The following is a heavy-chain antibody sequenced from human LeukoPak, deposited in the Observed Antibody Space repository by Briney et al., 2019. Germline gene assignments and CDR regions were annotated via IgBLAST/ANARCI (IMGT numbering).Heavy chain of an antibody. D-gene: IGHD3-16*02. Sequence: RAASVKVSCKASGYTFTSYDINWVRQATGQGLEWMGWMNPNSGNTGYAQKFQGRVTMTRNTSISTAYMELSSLRSDDTAVYYCARALGTFGGVIDDWGQGTLVTVSS. CDR1: GYTFTSYD. CDR2: MNPNSGNT. CDR3: ARALGTFGGVIDD. V-gene: IGHV1-8*01. J-gene: IGHJ4*02.